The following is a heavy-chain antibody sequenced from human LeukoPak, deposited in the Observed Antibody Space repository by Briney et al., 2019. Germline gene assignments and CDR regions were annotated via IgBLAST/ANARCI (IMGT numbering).Heavy chain of an antibody. D-gene: IGHD2-21*02. V-gene: IGHV3-7*04. CDR2: TKHDGSER. J-gene: IGHJ4*02. CDR3: ARGGLYGDYYFDY. Sequence: QPGGSLRLSCAASGFTFTSYWMTWVRQAPGKGLEWVANTKHDGSERYYVDSVKGRFTISRDNVKNSLFLQMDSLRAEDTAVYYCARGGLYGDYYFDYWGQGTLVTVTS. CDR1: GFTFTSYW.